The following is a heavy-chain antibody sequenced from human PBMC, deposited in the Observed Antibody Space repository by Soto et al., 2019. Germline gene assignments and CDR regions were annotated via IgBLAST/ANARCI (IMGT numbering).Heavy chain of an antibody. J-gene: IGHJ6*02. Sequence: WESLTISCRSAGDSFTRYWIGWVRQMPGKGLEWMGIIYPGDSDTRYSPSFQGQVTISADKSISTAYLQWSSLKASDTAMYYCARLGITMVRGYYYGMDVWGQGTTVTVPS. CDR1: GDSFTRYW. D-gene: IGHD3-10*01. V-gene: IGHV5-51*01. CDR2: IYPGDSDT. CDR3: ARLGITMVRGYYYGMDV.